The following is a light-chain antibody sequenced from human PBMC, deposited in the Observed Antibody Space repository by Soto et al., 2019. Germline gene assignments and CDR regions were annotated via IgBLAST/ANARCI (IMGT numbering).Light chain of an antibody. CDR1: QSVSSSY. V-gene: IGKV3-20*01. J-gene: IGKJ2*01. Sequence: EIVLTQSPGTLSLSPGERATLSCRASQSVSSSYLVWYQQKPGQAPRLLIYGAFSRSTGNPARFSGRGSGTDCTVSISRLEPEDFAVYYCQQYCSSPYTCGQGTKMEIK. CDR2: GAF. CDR3: QQYCSSPYT.